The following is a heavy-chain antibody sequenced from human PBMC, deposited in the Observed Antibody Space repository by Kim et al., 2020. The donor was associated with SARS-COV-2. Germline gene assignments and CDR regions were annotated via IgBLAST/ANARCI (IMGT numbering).Heavy chain of an antibody. CDR2: IIPIFGTA. Sequence: SVKVSCKASGGTFSSYDISWVRQAPGQGLEWMGGIIPIFGTANYAQKFQGRVTITADESTSTAYMELSSLRSEDTAVYYCARGAYYDILLRYAFDIWGQGTMVTVSS. D-gene: IGHD3-9*01. V-gene: IGHV1-69*13. J-gene: IGHJ3*02. CDR1: GGTFSSYD. CDR3: ARGAYYDILLRYAFDI.